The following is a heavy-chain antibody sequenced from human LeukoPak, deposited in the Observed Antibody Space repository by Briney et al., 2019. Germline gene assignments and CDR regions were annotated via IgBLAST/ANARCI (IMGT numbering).Heavy chain of an antibody. V-gene: IGHV1-18*04. CDR3: ARATGLAGRRLVKWSTPFDY. Sequence: ASVKVSCTASGYTFTSYGISWVRQAPGQGREWMGWISAYNGNTNYAQKLQGRVTITTDTSTSTAYMELRSLRSDDTAVYYCARATGLAGRRLVKWSTPFDYWGQGTLVTVSS. J-gene: IGHJ4*02. CDR1: GYTFTSYG. CDR2: ISAYNGNT. D-gene: IGHD3-9*01.